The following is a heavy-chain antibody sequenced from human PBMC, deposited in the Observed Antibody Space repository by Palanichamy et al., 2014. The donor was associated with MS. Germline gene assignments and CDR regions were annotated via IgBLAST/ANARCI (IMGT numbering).Heavy chain of an antibody. J-gene: IGHJ4*02. Sequence: EVQLVESGGGLIQPGGSLRLSCADSGFTVSSNYMSWVRQAPGKGLEWVSLIYSGTSTYYADSVKGRFTISRDYSKNTLYLQMNSLRAEDTALYYCARDPGSGYFDYWGQGTLVTVSS. CDR1: GFTVSSNY. CDR3: ARDPGSGYFDY. CDR2: IYSGTST. V-gene: IGHV3-53*01. D-gene: IGHD3-10*01.